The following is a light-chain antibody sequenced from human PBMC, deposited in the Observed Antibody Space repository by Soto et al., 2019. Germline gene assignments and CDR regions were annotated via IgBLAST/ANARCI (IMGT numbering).Light chain of an antibody. Sequence: DIQMNQSPSTLSVPAGDRVTITCRASQSISSWLAWYQQKPGKAPKLLIYDASSLESGVPSRFSGSGSGTEFALTISSLQPDDFATYYCQQCNTYSWTFGPGTKV. CDR2: DAS. J-gene: IGKJ1*01. CDR1: QSISSW. CDR3: QQCNTYSWT. V-gene: IGKV1-5*01.